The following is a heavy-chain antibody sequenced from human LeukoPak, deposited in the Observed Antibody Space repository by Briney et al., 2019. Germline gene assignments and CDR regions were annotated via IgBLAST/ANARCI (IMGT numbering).Heavy chain of an antibody. CDR3: ARRVISEFSIDKGNWLDP. CDR1: GGSISNYY. D-gene: IGHD3-3*02. Sequence: SETLSLTCTVSGGSISNYYWNWIRQSPGKGLEWIGYILSSGITHHNPSLTSRISLSVDTSKNQFSLKLSSVTAADTAVYYCARRVISEFSIDKGNWLDPWGQGTLVTVSS. J-gene: IGHJ5*02. V-gene: IGHV4-4*09. CDR2: ILSSGIT.